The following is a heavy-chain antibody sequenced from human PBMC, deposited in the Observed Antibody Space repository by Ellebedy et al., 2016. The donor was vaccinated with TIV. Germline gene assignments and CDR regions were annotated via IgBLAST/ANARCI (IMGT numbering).Heavy chain of an antibody. Sequence: GESLKISCVVSGFTFASYGMSWFRQAPGKGLEWVSSFSGTTSGTHYADSVKGRFTISRDNSKNTLYPEMNSLRAEDTAVYYCAKERFVVAVPGPGSQTPVDYWGQGTLVTVSS. CDR1: GFTFASYG. CDR2: FSGTTSGT. D-gene: IGHD6-19*01. J-gene: IGHJ4*02. V-gene: IGHV3-23*01. CDR3: AKERFVVAVPGPGSQTPVDY.